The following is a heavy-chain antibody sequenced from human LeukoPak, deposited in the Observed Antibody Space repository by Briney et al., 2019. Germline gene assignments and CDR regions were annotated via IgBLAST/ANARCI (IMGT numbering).Heavy chain of an antibody. V-gene: IGHV1-69*01. CDR1: GGTFSSYA. CDR2: IIPIFGTA. CDR3: ASVDYYDSSGYDRFDY. Sequence: SVKVSCKASGGTFSSYAISWVRQAPGQGLEWMGGIIPIFGTANYAQKFQGRVTITADESASTAYMELSSLRSEDTAVYYCASVDYYDSSGYDRFDYWGQGTLVTVSS. J-gene: IGHJ4*02. D-gene: IGHD3-22*01.